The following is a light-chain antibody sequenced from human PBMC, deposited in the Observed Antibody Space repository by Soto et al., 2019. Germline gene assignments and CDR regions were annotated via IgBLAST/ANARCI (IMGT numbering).Light chain of an antibody. J-gene: IGKJ3*01. CDR2: AAS. CDR1: QGIRND. Sequence: AIQMSQSPSSLSASVGDRVTITCRASQGIRNDLGCFQQKPGKAPKLLISAASSLQSGVPSRFSGSGSGTDFTLTISSLQPEDFATYYCLQDYNYPFTFGPGTKVDIK. V-gene: IGKV1-6*01. CDR3: LQDYNYPFT.